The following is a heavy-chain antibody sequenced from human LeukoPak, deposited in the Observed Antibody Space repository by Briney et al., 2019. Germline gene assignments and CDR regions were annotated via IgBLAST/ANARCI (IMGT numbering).Heavy chain of an antibody. CDR2: ITGSGGNT. V-gene: IGHV3-23*01. J-gene: IGHJ4*02. CDR3: AKWGDYDVLTGYYVSDY. D-gene: IGHD3-9*01. CDR1: GFTFSNYA. Sequence: GGSLRLSCAASGFTFSNYAMSWVRQTPGKGLEWVSAITGSGGNTYYADSVKGRFTISRDNSKNTVFLQMNSLRAEDTAVYYCAKWGDYDVLTGYYVSDYWGQGTVVTVSS.